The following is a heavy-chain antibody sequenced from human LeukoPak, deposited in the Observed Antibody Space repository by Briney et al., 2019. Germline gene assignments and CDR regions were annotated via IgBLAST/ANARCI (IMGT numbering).Heavy chain of an antibody. J-gene: IGHJ4*02. Sequence: ASVKVSCKVSGYTLTELSMHWVRQAPGKGLEWMGGFDPEDGETIYAQKFQGRVTITEDTSTDTAYMELSSLRSEDTAVYYCAAGSEDYGDYVDAYWGQGTLVTVSS. CDR2: FDPEDGET. D-gene: IGHD4-17*01. V-gene: IGHV1-24*01. CDR1: GYTLTELS. CDR3: AAGSEDYGDYVDAY.